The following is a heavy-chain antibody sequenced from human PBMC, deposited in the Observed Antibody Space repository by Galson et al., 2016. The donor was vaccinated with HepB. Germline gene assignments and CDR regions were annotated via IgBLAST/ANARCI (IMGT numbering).Heavy chain of an antibody. CDR2: IDPSDSYP. D-gene: IGHD3/OR15-3a*01. Sequence: QSGAEVKEPGGSLRISCKGSGYKFARYWVTWVRQMPGKGLEWMGKIDPSDSYPRYSQSFPGHVTITVDKSINTTYLQWMGLKASDTAIYYCARLHMRDDFWTGHYVSDYWGQGTLVTVSS. J-gene: IGHJ4*02. CDR3: ARLHMRDDFWTGHYVSDY. CDR1: GYKFARYW. V-gene: IGHV5-10-1*01.